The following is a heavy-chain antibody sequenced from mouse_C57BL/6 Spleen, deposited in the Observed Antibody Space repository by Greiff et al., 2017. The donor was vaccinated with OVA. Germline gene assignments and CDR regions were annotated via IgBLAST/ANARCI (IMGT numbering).Heavy chain of an antibody. Sequence: EVKLMESGAELVRPGASVKLSCTASGFNIKDDYMHWVKQRPEQGLEWIGWIDPENGDTEYASKFQGKATITADTSSNTAYLQLSSLTSEDTAVYYCTTGATGQFDYWGQGTTLTVSS. D-gene: IGHD4-1*02. J-gene: IGHJ2*01. CDR1: GFNIKDDY. CDR2: IDPENGDT. CDR3: TTGATGQFDY. V-gene: IGHV14-4*01.